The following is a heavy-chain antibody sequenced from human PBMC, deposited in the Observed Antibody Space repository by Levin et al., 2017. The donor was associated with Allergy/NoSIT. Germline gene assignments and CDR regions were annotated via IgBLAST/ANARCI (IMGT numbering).Heavy chain of an antibody. D-gene: IGHD2-15*01. V-gene: IGHV3-23*01. J-gene: IGHJ3*01. CDR1: GFTFRSYD. CDR2: ISSGGDFT. CDR3: AKYVVPGTRAFDV. Sequence: GGSLRLSCAASGFTFRSYDMSWVRQAPGKGLDWVSVISSGGDFTYYPDSVKGRFTISRDNSKNTLYLQMNSLRAEDTAVYYCAKYVVPGTRAFDVWGQGTMVTVSS.